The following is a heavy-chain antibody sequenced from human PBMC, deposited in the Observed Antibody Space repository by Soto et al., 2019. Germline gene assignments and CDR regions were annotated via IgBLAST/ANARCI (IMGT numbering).Heavy chain of an antibody. CDR2: IYPGDSDT. CDR1: GYSFTSYW. D-gene: IGHD6-13*01. J-gene: IGHJ6*02. V-gene: IGHV5-51*01. Sequence: PVVLRKNSCRGAGYSFTSYWIGWVSQMPGKGLEWMGIIYPGDSDTRYSPSFQGQVTISADKSISTAYLQWSSLKASDTAMYYCARTSAAGKYYYGMDVWGQGTTVTVSS. CDR3: ARTSAAGKYYYGMDV.